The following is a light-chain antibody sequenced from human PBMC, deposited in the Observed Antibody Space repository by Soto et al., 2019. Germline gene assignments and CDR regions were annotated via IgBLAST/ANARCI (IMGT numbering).Light chain of an antibody. Sequence: QSALTQPVSVSGSPGQSITISCTGISSDLGGYNYVSWYQHHPGKAPKLMIYEVSNRPSGVSNRFSGSKSGNTASLTISGLQAEDEADYYCSSYTTSSAWVFGGGTKVTVL. CDR1: SSDLGGYNY. V-gene: IGLV2-14*01. CDR3: SSYTTSSAWV. CDR2: EVS. J-gene: IGLJ3*02.